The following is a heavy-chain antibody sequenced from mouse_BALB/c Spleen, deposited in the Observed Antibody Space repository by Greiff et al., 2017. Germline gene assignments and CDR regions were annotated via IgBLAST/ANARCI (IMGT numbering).Heavy chain of an antibody. CDR3: ARGSNYYGSSPWFAY. J-gene: IGHJ3*01. Sequence: EVQLQESGPGLVKPSQSLSLTCSVTGYSITSGYYWNWIRQFPGNKLEWMGYISYDGSNNYNPSLKNRISITRDTSKNQFFLKLNSVTTEDTATYYCARGSNYYGSSPWFAYRGQGTLVTVSA. CDR2: ISYDGSN. V-gene: IGHV3-6*02. CDR1: GYSITSGYY. D-gene: IGHD1-1*01.